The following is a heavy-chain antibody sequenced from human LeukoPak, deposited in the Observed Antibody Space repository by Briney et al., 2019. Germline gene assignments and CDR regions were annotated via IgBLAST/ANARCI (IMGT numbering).Heavy chain of an antibody. CDR3: ARAFRYCSSTSCYLDP. D-gene: IGHD2-2*01. J-gene: IGHJ5*02. CDR1: GFTFSDYY. Sequence: GGSLRLSCAASGFTFSDYYMSWVRQAPGKGLEWVSYISTSSYTNYADSVKGRFTISRDNAKNSLYLQMNSLRAEHTAVYYCARAFRYCSSTSCYLDPWGQGTLVTVSS. CDR2: ISTSSYT. V-gene: IGHV3-11*06.